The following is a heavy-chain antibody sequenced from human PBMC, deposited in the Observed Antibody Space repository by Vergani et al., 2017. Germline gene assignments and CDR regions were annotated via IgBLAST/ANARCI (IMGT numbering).Heavy chain of an antibody. CDR1: GFTFSDYY. CDR3: ARAGPHRGYSGYGADY. J-gene: IGHJ4*02. D-gene: IGHD5-12*01. V-gene: IGHV3-11*06. CDR2: ISSSSSYT. Sequence: VQLLESGGGLVQPGGSLRLSCAASGFTFSDYYMSWIRQAPGKGLEWVSYISSSSSYTNYADSVKGRFTISRDNAKNSLYLQMNSLRAEDTAVYYCARAGPHRGYSGYGADYWGQGTLVTVSS.